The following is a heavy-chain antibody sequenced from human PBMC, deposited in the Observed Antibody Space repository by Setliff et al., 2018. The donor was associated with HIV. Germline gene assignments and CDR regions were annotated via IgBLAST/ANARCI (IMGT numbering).Heavy chain of an antibody. CDR1: GGSFHSHY. V-gene: IGHV4-59*11. CDR3: ARGGSGAYYERNFDY. CDR2: VHYSGST. Sequence: SETLSLTCTVSGGSFHSHYWSWIRQPPGKGLEWIGTVHYSGSTTYNPSLNSRGTISLDTSKNQFSLKLSSVTAADTAVFYCARGGSGAYYERNFDYWGQGTLVTVSS. D-gene: IGHD1-26*01. J-gene: IGHJ4*02.